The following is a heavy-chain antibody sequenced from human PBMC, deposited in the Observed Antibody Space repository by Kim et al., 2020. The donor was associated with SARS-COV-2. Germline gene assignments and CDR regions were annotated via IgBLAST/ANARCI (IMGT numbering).Heavy chain of an antibody. CDR2: IYYSGST. V-gene: IGHV4-39*07. CDR1: GGSISSSSYY. D-gene: IGHD3-22*01. CDR3: ARDYYDSSGYYFDY. J-gene: IGHJ4*02. Sequence: SETLSLTCTVSGGSISSSSYYWGWIRQPPGKGLEWIGSIYYSGSTYYNPSLKSRVTISVDTSKNQFSLKLSSVTAADTAVYYCARDYYDSSGYYFDYWGQGTLVTVSS.